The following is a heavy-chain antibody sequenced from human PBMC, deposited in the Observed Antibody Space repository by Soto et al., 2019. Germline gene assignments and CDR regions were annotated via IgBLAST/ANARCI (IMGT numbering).Heavy chain of an antibody. D-gene: IGHD2-2*02. V-gene: IGHV3-23*01. J-gene: IGHJ4*02. Sequence: GESLKISCVASGFTFSNYAMSWVRQAPEKGLDWVSGVSGGGRSTYYSASVKGRFTISRDNSKNTLYLQMHNLRAEDTGIYYCASYLDTPYYFDYWGLGTLVTVSS. CDR3: ASYLDTPYYFDY. CDR1: GFTFSNYA. CDR2: VSGGGRST.